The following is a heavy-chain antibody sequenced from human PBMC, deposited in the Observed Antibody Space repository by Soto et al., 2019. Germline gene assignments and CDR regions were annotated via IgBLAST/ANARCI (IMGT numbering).Heavy chain of an antibody. CDR2: VSHDGTER. V-gene: IGHV3-30-3*01. CDR1: GVTLTGYA. J-gene: IGHJ5*02. D-gene: IGHD5-18*01. CDR3: TRVGVGYSLGSGFTP. Sequence: HPGGSLRLSCLASGVTLTGYAMHWVRHAPGKGLEWVASVSHDGTERYAASVGGRFTISRDISKSTVFLQMGSLSGEDTAVYYCTRVGVGYSLGSGFTPWGQGTLVTVSS.